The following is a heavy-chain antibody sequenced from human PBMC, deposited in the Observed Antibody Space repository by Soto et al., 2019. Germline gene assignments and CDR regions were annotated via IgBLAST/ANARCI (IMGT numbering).Heavy chain of an antibody. CDR3: AKVSDRHYAMDV. V-gene: IGHV3-30*18. Sequence: QVQLVESGGGVVQPGGSLRLSCAASGFTFNTYGMHWVRQAPGEGLELVAVIAYDGTNKYYRDSVKGRFTVSRDNSKNTLYLLMNSLRPEDTAVYYCAKVSDRHYAMDVWGQGTTVTVSS. CDR1: GFTFNTYG. CDR2: IAYDGTNK. J-gene: IGHJ6*02.